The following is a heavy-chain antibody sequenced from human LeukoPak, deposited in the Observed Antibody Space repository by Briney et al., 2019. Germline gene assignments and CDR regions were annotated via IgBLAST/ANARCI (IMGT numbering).Heavy chain of an antibody. CDR1: GGTFSSSA. J-gene: IGHJ6*02. D-gene: IGHD3-10*01. Sequence: ASVKVSCKASGGTFSSSAISWVRQAPGQGLEWMGRIIPILGIANYAQKFQGRVTITADKSTSTAYMELSSLRSEDTAVYYCARDPTEYGSGSYFWYYYGMDVWGQGTTVTVSS. CDR3: ARDPTEYGSGSYFWYYYGMDV. V-gene: IGHV1-69*04. CDR2: IIPILGIA.